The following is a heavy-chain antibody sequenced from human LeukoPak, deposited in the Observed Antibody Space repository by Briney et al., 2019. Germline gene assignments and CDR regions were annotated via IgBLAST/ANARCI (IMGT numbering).Heavy chain of an antibody. D-gene: IGHD4-11*01. CDR3: ARHVGYSNYIGYYYYYYMDV. V-gene: IGHV4-59*08. CDR1: GGSISSYY. CDR2: ISYSGST. Sequence: PSETLSLTCTVSGGSISSYYWSWIRQPPGKGLEWIGYISYSGSTNYNPSLKSRVTISVDTSKNQFSLKLSSVTAADTAVYYCARHVGYSNYIGYYYYYYMDVWGKGTTVTVSS. J-gene: IGHJ6*03.